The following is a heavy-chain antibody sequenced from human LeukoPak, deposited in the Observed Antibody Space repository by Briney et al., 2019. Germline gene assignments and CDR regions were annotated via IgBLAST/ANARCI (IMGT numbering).Heavy chain of an antibody. CDR2: IYYSGST. J-gene: IGHJ3*02. CDR1: GGSISSSSYY. D-gene: IGHD3-22*01. CDR3: ARPYDSSGYRPGAFDI. V-gene: IGHV4-39*01. Sequence: SETLSLTCTVSGGSISSSSYYWGWIRQPPGKRLEWIGSIYYSGSTYYNPSLKSRVTISVDTSKNQFSLKLSSVTAADTAVYYCARPYDSSGYRPGAFDIWGQGTMVTVSP.